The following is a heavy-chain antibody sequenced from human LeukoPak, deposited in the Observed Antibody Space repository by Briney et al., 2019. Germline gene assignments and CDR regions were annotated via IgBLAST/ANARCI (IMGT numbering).Heavy chain of an antibody. D-gene: IGHD3-22*01. J-gene: IGHJ4*02. CDR2: INWNGGST. V-gene: IGHV3-20*04. Sequence: PGGSLRLSCEASGFTFDDYGMSWVRQAPGKGLEWVSGINWNGGSTGYADSVKGRFTISRDNAKNSLYLQMNSLRAEDTALYYCASMTYYYDSSGYYVAGEDYWGQGTLVTVSS. CDR1: GFTFDDYG. CDR3: ASMTYYYDSSGYYVAGEDY.